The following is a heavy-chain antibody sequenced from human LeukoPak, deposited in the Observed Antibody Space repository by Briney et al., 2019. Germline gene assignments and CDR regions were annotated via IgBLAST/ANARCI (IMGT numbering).Heavy chain of an antibody. CDR2: IIPIFGTA. J-gene: IGHJ4*02. CDR1: GGTFSSYA. D-gene: IGHD2-2*02. Sequence: SVKVSCKASGGTFSSYAISWVRQAPGQGLEWMGGIIPIFGTANYAQRFQGRVTITTDESTSTASMALSSLRSEDTAVYYCASARRYCSSTSCYTGGDYWGQGTLVTVSS. CDR3: ASARRYCSSTSCYTGGDY. V-gene: IGHV1-69*05.